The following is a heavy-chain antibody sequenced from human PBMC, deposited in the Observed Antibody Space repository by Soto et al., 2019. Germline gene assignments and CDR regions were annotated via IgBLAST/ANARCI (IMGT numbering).Heavy chain of an antibody. CDR2: IYSGGNT. J-gene: IGHJ3*01. CDR1: GFTVSSNY. D-gene: IGHD3-10*01. CDR3: GEGPWLRGGGAFDF. V-gene: IGHV3-53*02. Sequence: EVQLVETGGGLIHPGGSLRLSCAASGFTVSSNYMSWVRQAPGKGLEWVSVIYSGGNTYYADSVKGRFTISRDNSKTTLNLQMTGRRAGDWAVYSCGEGPWLRGGGAFDFWGQGTMVSVSS.